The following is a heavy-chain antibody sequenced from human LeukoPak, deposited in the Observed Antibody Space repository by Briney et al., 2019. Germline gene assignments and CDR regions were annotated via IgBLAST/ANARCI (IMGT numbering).Heavy chain of an antibody. CDR2: ISGSGGST. CDR3: AKDRRMAVAGSPGFQH. V-gene: IGHV3-23*01. D-gene: IGHD6-19*01. Sequence: GGSLRLSCAASGFTFSSYAMSWVRQAPGKGLEWVSAISGSGGSTYYADSVKGRFTISRDNSKNTLYLQMNSLRAEDTAVYYCAKDRRMAVAGSPGFQHWGQGTLVTVSS. J-gene: IGHJ1*01. CDR1: GFTFSSYA.